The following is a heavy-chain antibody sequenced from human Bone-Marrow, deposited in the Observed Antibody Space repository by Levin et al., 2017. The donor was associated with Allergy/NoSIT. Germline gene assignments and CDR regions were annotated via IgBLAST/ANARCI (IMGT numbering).Heavy chain of an antibody. V-gene: IGHV3-53*01. Sequence: GGSLRLSCAVSGFPVSRNFMTWVRQGPGKGPEWVSLIYSGGGTSYAASVRGRFTISRDNSKNTLYLQMNSLTAEDTAVYYCARKTDSGGWGGDFWGQGTLVTVSS. J-gene: IGHJ4*02. CDR3: ARKTDSGGWGGDF. CDR2: IYSGGGT. D-gene: IGHD3-22*01. CDR1: GFPVSRNF.